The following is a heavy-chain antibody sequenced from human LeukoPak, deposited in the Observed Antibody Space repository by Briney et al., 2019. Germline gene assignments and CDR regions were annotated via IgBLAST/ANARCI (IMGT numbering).Heavy chain of an antibody. J-gene: IGHJ4*02. Sequence: SETLSLTCTVSGGSISSSSYYWVWIRQPPGKGLEWIGSIYYSGSTYYNPSLKSRVTISVDTSKNQFSLKLSSVTAADTAVYYCARHGGMLRGVIILGYFDYWGQGTLVTVSS. CDR1: GGSISSSSYY. D-gene: IGHD3-10*01. V-gene: IGHV4-39*01. CDR3: ARHGGMLRGVIILGYFDY. CDR2: IYYSGST.